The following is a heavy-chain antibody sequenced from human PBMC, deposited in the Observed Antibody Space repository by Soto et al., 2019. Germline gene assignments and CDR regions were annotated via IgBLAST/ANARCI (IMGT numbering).Heavy chain of an antibody. CDR1: GFTFTRYS. J-gene: IGHJ4*02. CDR3: ARESEDLTSNFDY. V-gene: IGHV3-21*06. CDR2: ISSTTNYI. Sequence: EVQLVESGGGLDKPGGSLRLSCAASGFTFTRYSMNWFRQAPGKGLEWVSSISSTTNYIYYGDSMKGRFTISRDNAKNTLYLEMNRLRAEDTAVYYCARESEDLTSNFDYWGQGTLVTVSS.